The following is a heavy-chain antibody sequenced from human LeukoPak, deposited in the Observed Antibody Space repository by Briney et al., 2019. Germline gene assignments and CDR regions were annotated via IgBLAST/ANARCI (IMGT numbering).Heavy chain of an antibody. CDR3: ARLVSSAWYLDY. Sequence: ASVKVSCKASGYTFTSYAMHWVRQAPGQRLEWMGWINAGNGNTKYSQKFQGRVTITRDTSASTAYMELSGLRSEDTAMYYCARLVSSAWYLDYWGQGTLVTVSS. CDR1: GYTFTSYA. V-gene: IGHV1-3*01. J-gene: IGHJ4*02. CDR2: INAGNGNT. D-gene: IGHD6-13*01.